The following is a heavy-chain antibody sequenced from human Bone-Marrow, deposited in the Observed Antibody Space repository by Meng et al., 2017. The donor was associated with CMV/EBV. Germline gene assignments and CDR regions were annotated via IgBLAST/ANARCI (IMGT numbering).Heavy chain of an antibody. D-gene: IGHD3-3*01. CDR1: GYTFTGYY. Sequence: ASVKVSCKASGYTFTGYYMHWVRQAPGQGLEWMGWINPNSGGTNYAQKFQGRVAMTTDTSTSTAYMELRSLRSDDTAVYYCARVRFGLTVFWSGYSVDYWGQGTLVTVSS. CDR3: ARVRFGLTVFWSGYSVDY. J-gene: IGHJ4*02. V-gene: IGHV1-2*02. CDR2: INPNSGGT.